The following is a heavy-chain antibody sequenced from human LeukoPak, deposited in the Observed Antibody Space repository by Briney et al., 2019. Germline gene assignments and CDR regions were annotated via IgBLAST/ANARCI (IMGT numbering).Heavy chain of an antibody. CDR3: ARGSGWPQPSYDY. J-gene: IGHJ4*02. CDR2: TYYRSKWYN. D-gene: IGHD6-19*01. V-gene: IGHV6-1*01. Sequence: SQTLSLTCAISGDTVSGNSTAWNWIRQSPSRGLEWLGRTYYRSKWYNDYAVSMKSRITINADTSKNQFSLQLNSMTPEDTAVYYCARGSGWPQPSYDYWGQGTLVTVSS. CDR1: GDTVSGNSTA.